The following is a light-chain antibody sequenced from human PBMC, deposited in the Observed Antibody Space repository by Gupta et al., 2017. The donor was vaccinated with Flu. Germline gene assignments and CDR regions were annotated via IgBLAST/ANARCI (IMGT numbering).Light chain of an antibody. J-gene: IGKJ3*01. CDR3: QQFHDWPPT. Sequence: GERFTLSCRASHYIGSSLAWYQQNPGQVPRLLIYSASARATGIPARFTGTGSGTEFTLTISSLQSEDFAVYYCQQFHDWPPTFGPGTEVDIK. V-gene: IGKV3-15*01. CDR2: SAS. CDR1: HYIGSS.